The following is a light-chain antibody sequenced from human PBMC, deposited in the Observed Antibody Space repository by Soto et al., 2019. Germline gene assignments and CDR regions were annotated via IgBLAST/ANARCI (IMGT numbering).Light chain of an antibody. Sequence: IQLTQSPSSLSASVGDRVTITCRASQDIAIYLAWYQQKPGEAPKLLIYAASTFYGGVPSRFSGSCFGTAFAITVTSLQADDFAAYYCHLFRMLPSFFGGGSKVAI. CDR1: QDIAIY. J-gene: IGKJ4*01. CDR2: AAS. V-gene: IGKV1-9*01. CDR3: HLFRMLPSF.